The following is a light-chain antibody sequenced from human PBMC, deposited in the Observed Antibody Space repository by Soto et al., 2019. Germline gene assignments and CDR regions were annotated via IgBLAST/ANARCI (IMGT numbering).Light chain of an antibody. V-gene: IGLV3-25*02. CDR3: QRADNSGPFLL. CDR1: PLTRQY. Sequence: SYELTQPPSMSVSPGQTARITCSGDPLTRQYVYWYQQKPGQAPLLVIYKDNERPSGIPERFSGSTSGTTGKLTISGVRGEDEADYYCQRADNSGPFLLFAGGTKLTVL. J-gene: IGLJ3*02. CDR2: KDN.